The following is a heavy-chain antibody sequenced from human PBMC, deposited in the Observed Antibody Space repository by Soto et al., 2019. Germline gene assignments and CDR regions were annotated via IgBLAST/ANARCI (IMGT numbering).Heavy chain of an antibody. CDR3: AKDKGPVDYYYGMDV. Sequence: PSETLSLTCTVSGGSFTGHFWSWVRQPPGKGLEWIGEVSHSGNTKYYPSLRSRVTLSVDSSKNQISLALTSVTAADSAVYYCAKDKGPVDYYYGMDVWGQGTTVTVSS. CDR2: VSHSGNT. V-gene: IGHV4-34*01. J-gene: IGHJ6*02. CDR1: GGSFTGHF.